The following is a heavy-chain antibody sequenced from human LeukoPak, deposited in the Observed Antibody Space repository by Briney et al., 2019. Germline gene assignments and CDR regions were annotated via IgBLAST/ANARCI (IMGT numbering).Heavy chain of an antibody. CDR2: IYHSGST. D-gene: IGHD3-22*01. CDR1: GGSISSSNW. Sequence: PSETLSLTCAVSGGSISSSNWWSWVRQPPGKGLEWIGEIYHSGSTNYNPSLKSRVTISVDKSKNQFSLKLSSVTAADTAVYYCARRKLSEAGWDSSGYYGMDVWGQGTTVTVSS. V-gene: IGHV4-4*02. CDR3: ARRKLSEAGWDSSGYYGMDV. J-gene: IGHJ6*02.